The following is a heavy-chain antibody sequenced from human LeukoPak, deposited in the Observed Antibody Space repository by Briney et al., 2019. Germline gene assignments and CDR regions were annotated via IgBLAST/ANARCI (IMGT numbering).Heavy chain of an antibody. CDR3: ARTYAGYSYGPFDY. CDR1: GYTFTDYY. D-gene: IGHD5-18*01. V-gene: IGHV1-2*02. CDR2: INPHSGGT. J-gene: IGHJ4*02. Sequence: ASVKVSCKASGYTFTDYYMHWVRQAPGQGLEWMGWINPHSGGTDHAQKFQGRVTMTRDTSISTAYMELTRLRSDDTAVYYCARTYAGYSYGPFDYWGQGTLVTVSS.